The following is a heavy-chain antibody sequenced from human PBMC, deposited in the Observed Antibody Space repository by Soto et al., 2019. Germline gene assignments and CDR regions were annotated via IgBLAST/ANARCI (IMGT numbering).Heavy chain of an antibody. CDR1: GYTFSNYG. V-gene: IGHV1-18*01. J-gene: IGHJ4*02. D-gene: IGHD3-22*01. CDR3: ARDVVAITTGGPDY. CDR2: ISAYSGDT. Sequence: QVQLVQSGAEVKKPGASVKVSCKASGYTFSNYGISWVRQAPGQGLEWLGWISAYSGDTNFAQRFQGRVTMTTDTSTTTAYMELRSLTSDATALYYCARDVVAITTGGPDYWGQGTLVTVSS.